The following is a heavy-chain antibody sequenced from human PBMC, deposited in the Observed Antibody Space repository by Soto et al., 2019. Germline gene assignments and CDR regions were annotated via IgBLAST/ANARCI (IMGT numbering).Heavy chain of an antibody. CDR1: GFTFSSYA. CDR3: AKDTLNEYYYDSSGYSGDAFDI. Sequence: PGGSLRLSCAASGFTFSSYAMSWVRQAPGKGLEWVSAISGSGGSTYYADSVKGRFTISRDNSKNTLYLQMNSLRAEDTAVYYCAKDTLNEYYYDSSGYSGDAFDIWGQGTMVTV. V-gene: IGHV3-23*01. CDR2: ISGSGGST. D-gene: IGHD3-22*01. J-gene: IGHJ3*02.